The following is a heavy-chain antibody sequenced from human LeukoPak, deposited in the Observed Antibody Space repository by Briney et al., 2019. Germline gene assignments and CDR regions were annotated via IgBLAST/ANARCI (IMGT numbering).Heavy chain of an antibody. CDR3: ARLGYSSSWSHPFN. Sequence: SETLSLTCAVYGGSFSSYYWGWIRQPPGKGLEWIGSIYYSGSAYYNPSLKSRVTISVDTSKNQFSLKLSSVTAADTAVYYCARLGYSSSWSHPFNWGQGTLVTVSS. J-gene: IGHJ4*02. D-gene: IGHD6-13*01. V-gene: IGHV4-39*01. CDR1: GGSFSSYY. CDR2: IYYSGSA.